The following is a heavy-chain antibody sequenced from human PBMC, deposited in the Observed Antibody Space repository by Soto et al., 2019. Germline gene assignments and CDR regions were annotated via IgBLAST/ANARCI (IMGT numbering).Heavy chain of an antibody. CDR3: ARTPYDFWSSGQYLFDH. J-gene: IGHJ4*02. CDR1: GFTFSSHA. D-gene: IGHD3-3*01. Sequence: VGSLRLSCAASGFTFSSHAMSWVRQVPGKGLECVSGISGSGGTTFYADSVKGRFTISRDNSKKTLFLQMNSLRDEDTAIYFCARTPYDFWSSGQYLFDHWGQGTLVTVSS. V-gene: IGHV3-23*01. CDR2: ISGSGGTT.